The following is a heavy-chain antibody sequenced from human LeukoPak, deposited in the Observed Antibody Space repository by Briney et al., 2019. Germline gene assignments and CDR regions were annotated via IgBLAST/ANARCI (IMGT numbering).Heavy chain of an antibody. CDR2: ISSSGSTI. J-gene: IGHJ4*02. V-gene: IGHV3-11*01. CDR1: GFTFSDYY. Sequence: GGSLRLSCAASGFTFSDYYMSWIRQAPGKGLEWVSYISSSGSTIYYADSVKGRFTISRDNAKNSLYLQMNSLRAEGTAVYYCARVAGRGYSYGYLDYWGQGTLVTVSS. D-gene: IGHD5-18*01. CDR3: ARVAGRGYSYGYLDY.